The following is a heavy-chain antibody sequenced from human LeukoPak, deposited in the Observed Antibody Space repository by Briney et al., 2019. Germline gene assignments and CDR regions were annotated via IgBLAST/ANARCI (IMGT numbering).Heavy chain of an antibody. CDR3: AGIQRYSSGWWYYYYYGMDV. Sequence: ASVKVSCKASGYTFTSYGISWVRQAPGQGLEWMGWISAYNGNTNYAQKLQGRVTMTTDTSTSTAYRELRSLRSEDTAVYYCAGIQRYSSGWWYYYYYGMDVWGQGTTVTVSS. D-gene: IGHD6-19*01. J-gene: IGHJ6*02. V-gene: IGHV1-18*01. CDR2: ISAYNGNT. CDR1: GYTFTSYG.